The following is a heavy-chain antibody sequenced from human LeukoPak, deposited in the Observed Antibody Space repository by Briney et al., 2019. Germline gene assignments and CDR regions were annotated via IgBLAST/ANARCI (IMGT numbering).Heavy chain of an antibody. D-gene: IGHD6-13*01. CDR3: AKDTTGSYSSRVIDY. CDR2: INPNSGGT. V-gene: IGHV1-2*02. J-gene: IGHJ4*02. CDR1: GYTFTGYY. Sequence: ASVKVSCKASGYTFTGYYMHWVRQAPGQGLEWMGWINPNSGGTNYAQKFQGRVTMTRDTSISTAYMELSRLRSDDTAVYYCAKDTTGSYSSRVIDYWGQGTLVTVSS.